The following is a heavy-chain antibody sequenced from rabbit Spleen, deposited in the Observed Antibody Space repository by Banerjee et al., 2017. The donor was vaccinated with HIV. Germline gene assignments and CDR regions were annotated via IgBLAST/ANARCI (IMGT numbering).Heavy chain of an antibody. CDR1: YD. D-gene: IGHD6-1*01. CDR2: IYTASDTT. J-gene: IGHJ3*01. V-gene: IGHV1S43*01. CDR3: ARHAGYGGYGYSTLDL. Sequence: YDMSWVRQAPGKGLELIACIYTASDTTWYARWVHGRFTISSDNAQNTVDLQMNSLTAADTATYFCARHAGYGGYGYSTLDLWGQGTLVTVS.